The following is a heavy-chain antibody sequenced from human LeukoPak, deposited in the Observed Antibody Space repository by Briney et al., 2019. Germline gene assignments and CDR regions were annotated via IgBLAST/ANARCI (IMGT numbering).Heavy chain of an antibody. V-gene: IGHV4-59*13. J-gene: IGHJ3*02. CDR3: ARGHTVTTDGPWDI. CDR2: IYYSGST. Sequence: SETLSLTCTVSGGSISGYYWSWLRQPPGKGLEWIGYIYYSGSTNYNPFLTSRLTISVDTSKNQFFLTVSSVTAADTAVYYCARGHTVTTDGPWDIWGLGTMVTVSS. D-gene: IGHD4-17*01. CDR1: GGSISGYY.